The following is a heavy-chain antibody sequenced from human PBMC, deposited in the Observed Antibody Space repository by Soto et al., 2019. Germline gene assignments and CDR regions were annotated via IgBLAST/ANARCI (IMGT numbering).Heavy chain of an antibody. CDR3: ARGPGSLLVEGPYGMDV. D-gene: IGHD2-8*02. CDR1: GFTFSSYG. V-gene: IGHV3-33*01. Sequence: GGSLRLSCAASGFTFSSYGMHWVRQAPGKGLEWVAVIWYDGSNKYYADSVKGRFTISRDNSKNTLYLQMNSLRAEDTAVYYCARGPGSLLVEGPYGMDVWGQGTTVTAP. CDR2: IWYDGSNK. J-gene: IGHJ6*02.